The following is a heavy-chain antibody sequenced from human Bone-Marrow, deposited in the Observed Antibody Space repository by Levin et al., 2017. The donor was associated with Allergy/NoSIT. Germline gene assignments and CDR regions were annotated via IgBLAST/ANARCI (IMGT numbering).Heavy chain of an antibody. V-gene: IGHV4-31*03. Sequence: SQTLSLTCTVSGGSISSGVYFWSWIRQLPGKGLEWIGYVSYSGITFYNQSLKSRVTISGDTSKNLFSLNLSSVTAADTGVYYCAGGITVFGVVLAVNDAFDIWGQGTMVTVSS. CDR2: VSYSGIT. J-gene: IGHJ3*02. CDR1: GGSISSGVYF. CDR3: AGGITVFGVVLAVNDAFDI. D-gene: IGHD3-3*01.